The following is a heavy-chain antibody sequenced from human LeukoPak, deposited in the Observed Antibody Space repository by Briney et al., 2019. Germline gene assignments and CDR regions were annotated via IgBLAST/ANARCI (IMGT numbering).Heavy chain of an antibody. Sequence: SETLSLTCTVSGGSISSYYWGWIRQPPGKGLEWIGSIHSSGSTYYKTSLMSRVTISVDTSKNQFSLNLSSVTAADTALYYCARRLHYYYIDVWGKGTTVTISS. CDR3: ARRLHYYYIDV. V-gene: IGHV4-39*01. CDR1: GGSISSYY. CDR2: IHSSGST. J-gene: IGHJ6*03.